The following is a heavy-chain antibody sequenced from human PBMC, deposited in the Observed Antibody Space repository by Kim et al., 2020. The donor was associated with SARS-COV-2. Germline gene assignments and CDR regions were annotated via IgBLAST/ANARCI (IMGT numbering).Heavy chain of an antibody. Sequence: GGSLRLSCAAFGFSFSRHAMHWVRQAPGKGLEWVAVMSYDGSKKHYADSVKGRFNISRDNSKYTVYLQMNSLRVEDTALYYCARDSVDSGSYLDYWVQGTPVTVSS. CDR2: MSYDGSKK. CDR3: ARDSVDSGSYLDY. D-gene: IGHD3-10*01. CDR1: GFSFSRHA. J-gene: IGHJ4*02. V-gene: IGHV3-30*04.